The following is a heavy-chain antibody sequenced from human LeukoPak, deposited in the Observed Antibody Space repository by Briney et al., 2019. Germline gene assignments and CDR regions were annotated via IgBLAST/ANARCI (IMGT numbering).Heavy chain of an antibody. Sequence: SQTLSLTCAISGDSVSSNSVTWDWIRQSPSRGLECLGRTYYMSKWSNDYAVSVKSRITINPDTSKNQFSLHLNSVTPEDTAVYYCTRTYRYAMDVWGQGTTVTVSS. CDR1: GDSVSSNSVT. J-gene: IGHJ6*02. V-gene: IGHV6-1*01. CDR3: TRTYRYAMDV. CDR2: TYYMSKWSN.